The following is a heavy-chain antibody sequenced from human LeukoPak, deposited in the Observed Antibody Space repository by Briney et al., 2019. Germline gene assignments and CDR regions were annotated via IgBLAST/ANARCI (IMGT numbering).Heavy chain of an antibody. Sequence: GGSLRLSCAASGFTFSSYAMSWVRQAPGKGLEWVLAISGSGSSTYYADSVKGRFTISRDNSKNTLYLQMNSLRAEDTAVYYCAKDLRSGGSCYSHWGQGTLVTVSS. V-gene: IGHV3-23*01. CDR1: GFTFSSYA. D-gene: IGHD2-15*01. CDR2: ISGSGSST. J-gene: IGHJ4*02. CDR3: AKDLRSGGSCYSH.